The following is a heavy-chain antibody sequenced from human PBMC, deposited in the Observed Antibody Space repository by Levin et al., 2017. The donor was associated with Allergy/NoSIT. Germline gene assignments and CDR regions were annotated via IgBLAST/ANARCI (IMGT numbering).Heavy chain of an antibody. V-gene: IGHV3-48*03. Sequence: PGGSLRLSCAAAGFSFSSYEMNWVRQAPGKGLEWVSHISSSGITIDYADSVKGRFTISRDNAKNLLYLQMNSLRAEDTALYYCTRGAATTVGWGMKYFDYWGRGNVVTVSS. D-gene: IGHD4-11*01. CDR3: TRGAATTVGWGMKYFDY. CDR2: ISSSGITI. J-gene: IGHJ4*02. CDR1: GFSFSSYE.